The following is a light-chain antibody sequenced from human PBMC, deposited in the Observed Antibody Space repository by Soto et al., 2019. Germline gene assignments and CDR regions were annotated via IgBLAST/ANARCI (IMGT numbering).Light chain of an antibody. Sequence: QSVLTQPPSASGSPGQSVTISCTGTSSDVGGYNYVSWYQHHPGKAPKVMIYEVNKRPSGVPDRFSGSKSGNTASLTVSGLRAEDEADYYCSSYAGSNNLVVFGGGTK. CDR2: EVN. CDR3: SSYAGSNNLVV. V-gene: IGLV2-8*01. CDR1: SSDVGGYNY. J-gene: IGLJ2*01.